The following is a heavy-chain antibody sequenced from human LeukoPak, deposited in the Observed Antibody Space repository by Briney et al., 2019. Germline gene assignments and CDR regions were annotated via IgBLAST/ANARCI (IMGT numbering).Heavy chain of an antibody. CDR3: ARVTDYYDSSGYRFREGAFDI. Sequence: SVKVSCKASGGTFSSYAISRVRQAPGQGLEWMGGIIPIFGTANYAQKFQGRVTITTDESTSTAYMELSSLRSEDTAVYYCARVTDYYDSSGYRFREGAFDIWGQGTMVTVSS. J-gene: IGHJ3*02. CDR2: IIPIFGTA. CDR1: GGTFSSYA. V-gene: IGHV1-69*05. D-gene: IGHD3-22*01.